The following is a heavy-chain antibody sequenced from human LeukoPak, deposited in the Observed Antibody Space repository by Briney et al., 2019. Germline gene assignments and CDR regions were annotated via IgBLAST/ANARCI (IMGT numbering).Heavy chain of an antibody. Sequence: GASVKVSCKASGGTFSSYAISWVRQAPGQGLEWMGGIIPIFGTANYAQKFQGRVTITADESTSTAYMELSSLRSEDTAVYYCARGISSSWYDAFDIWGQGTMVTVSS. CDR3: ARGISSSWYDAFDI. J-gene: IGHJ3*02. D-gene: IGHD6-13*01. CDR2: IIPIFGTA. CDR1: GGTFSSYA. V-gene: IGHV1-69*13.